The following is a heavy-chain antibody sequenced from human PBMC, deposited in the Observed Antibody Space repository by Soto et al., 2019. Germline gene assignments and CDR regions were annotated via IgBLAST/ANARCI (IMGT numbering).Heavy chain of an antibody. CDR3: TRLGIAAARYAFDI. J-gene: IGHJ3*02. Sequence: LSCTASGFTFGDYAMSWVRQAPGKGLEWVGFIRSKAYGGTTEYAASVKGRFTISRDDSKSIAYLQMNSLKTEDTAVYYCTRLGIAAARYAFDIWGQGTMVTVSS. V-gene: IGHV3-49*04. CDR1: GFTFGDYA. CDR2: IRSKAYGGTT. D-gene: IGHD6-13*01.